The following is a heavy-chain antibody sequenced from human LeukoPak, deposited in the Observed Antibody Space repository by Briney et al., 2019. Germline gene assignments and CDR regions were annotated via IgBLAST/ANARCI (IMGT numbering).Heavy chain of an antibody. CDR1: GYTFTAYY. J-gene: IGHJ4*02. Sequence: ASVKVSCKASGYTFTAYYMHWVRQAPGQGLEWMGWINPNSGDTNYAQKFRGRVTMTRDTSISTAYMELSRLRSDDTAVYYCARGARKEMGDYWGQGTLVTVSS. CDR2: INPNSGDT. D-gene: IGHD5-24*01. V-gene: IGHV1-2*02. CDR3: ARGARKEMGDY.